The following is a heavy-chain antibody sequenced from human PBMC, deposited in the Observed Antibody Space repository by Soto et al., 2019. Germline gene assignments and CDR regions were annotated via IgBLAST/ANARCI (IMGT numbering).Heavy chain of an antibody. CDR1: GGSFSGYY. V-gene: IGHV4-34*01. Sequence: SENLSLTCAVYGGSFSGYYWTWIRQPPGKGLERIGEINNRGSTNYNPSLKRRETITVDTSKNQFSLKLTSVTAADTAVYYCARDKITGLFDYWGQGTLVTVSS. CDR2: INNRGST. J-gene: IGHJ4*02. CDR3: ARDKITGLFDY. D-gene: IGHD2-8*02.